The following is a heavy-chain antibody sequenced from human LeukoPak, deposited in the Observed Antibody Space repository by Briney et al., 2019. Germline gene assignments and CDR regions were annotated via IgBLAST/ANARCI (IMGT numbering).Heavy chain of an antibody. CDR2: IYYSGST. J-gene: IGHJ4*02. CDR1: GGSISSSSYY. CDR3: ARKMATTHFDY. D-gene: IGHD5-24*01. V-gene: IGHV4-39*01. Sequence: SETLSLTCTVSGGSISSSSYYWGWIRQPPGKGLEWIGSIYYSGSTYYNPSLKSRVTISVDTSKNQFSLKLSSVTAADTAVYYCARKMATTHFDYWGQGTLVTVSS.